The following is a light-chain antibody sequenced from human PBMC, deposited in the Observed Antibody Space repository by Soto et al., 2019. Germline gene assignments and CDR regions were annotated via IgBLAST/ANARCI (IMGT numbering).Light chain of an antibody. CDR2: DAS. CDR3: QHRSNWPPVIT. V-gene: IGKV3-11*01. CDR1: QSVTTY. J-gene: IGKJ5*01. Sequence: EIVLTQSPATLSLSPGERVTLSCRASQSVTTYLAWYQQKPGQAPRLLIYDASNRATGIPARFSGSGSGTDFTLTISSLEPEDFAVYDCQHRSNWPPVITFGQGTRLEIK.